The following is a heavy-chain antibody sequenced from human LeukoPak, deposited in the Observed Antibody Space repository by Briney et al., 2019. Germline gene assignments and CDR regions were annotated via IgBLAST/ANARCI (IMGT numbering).Heavy chain of an antibody. J-gene: IGHJ4*02. CDR2: ISGSGGST. D-gene: IGHD6-13*01. Sequence: GGSLRLSCAASGFTFSSYAMSWVRQAPGKGLEWVSAISGSGGSTYYADPVKGRFTISRDNSKNTLYLQMNSLRAEDTAVYYCAKDAAIAAAGEYYFDYWGQGTLVTVSS. CDR3: AKDAAIAAAGEYYFDY. V-gene: IGHV3-23*01. CDR1: GFTFSSYA.